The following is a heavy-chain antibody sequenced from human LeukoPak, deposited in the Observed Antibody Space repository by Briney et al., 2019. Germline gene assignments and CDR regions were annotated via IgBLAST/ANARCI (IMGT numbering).Heavy chain of an antibody. Sequence: LGESLIISCKGSGYSFTSYWISWVRQMPGKGLGWMGRIDPSDSYINYSPSFQGHVTISVDKSITTAYLQWSSLKASDTAMYYCARRRSGSYSYYYYGVDVWGQGTTVTVSS. CDR2: IDPSDSYI. V-gene: IGHV5-10-1*01. CDR1: GYSFTSYW. CDR3: ARRRSGSYSYYYYGVDV. J-gene: IGHJ6*02. D-gene: IGHD1-26*01.